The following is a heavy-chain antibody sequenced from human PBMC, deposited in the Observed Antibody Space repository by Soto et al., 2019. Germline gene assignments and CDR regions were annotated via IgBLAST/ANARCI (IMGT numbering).Heavy chain of an antibody. CDR1: GGSFSGYY. Sequence: QVQLQQWGAGLLKPSETLSLTCAVYGGSFSGYYWSWIRQPPGKRLEWMGEINHSGSTNYNPSLKSRVTISVDTSKNQFSLKLSSVTAADTAVYYCARRASTLRFNWFDPWGQGTLITVSS. CDR3: ARRASTLRFNWFDP. J-gene: IGHJ5*02. CDR2: INHSGST. V-gene: IGHV4-34*01. D-gene: IGHD2-2*01.